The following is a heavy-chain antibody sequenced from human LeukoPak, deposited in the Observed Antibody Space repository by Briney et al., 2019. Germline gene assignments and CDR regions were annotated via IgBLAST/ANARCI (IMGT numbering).Heavy chain of an antibody. CDR3: ARGRGIAAAGPNDY. J-gene: IGHJ4*02. D-gene: IGHD6-13*01. V-gene: IGHV4-34*13. Sequence: SIKSRVTISVDTSKNQFSLKLSSVTAADTAVYYCARGRGIAAAGPNDYWGQGTLVTVSS.